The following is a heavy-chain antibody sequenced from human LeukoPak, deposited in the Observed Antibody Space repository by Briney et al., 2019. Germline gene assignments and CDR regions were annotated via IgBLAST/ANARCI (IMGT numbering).Heavy chain of an antibody. CDR2: IKSKTDGGTT. J-gene: IGHJ4*02. V-gene: IGHV3-15*01. CDR3: TTFGHCSSTSCYSG. CDR1: GFTFSNAW. D-gene: IGHD2-2*01. Sequence: GGSLRLSCAASGFTFSNAWMSWVRQAPGKWLEWVGRIKSKTDGGTTDYAAPVKGRFTISRDDSKNTLYLQMNSLETEETAVYYCTTFGHCSSTSCYSGWGQGTLVTVSS.